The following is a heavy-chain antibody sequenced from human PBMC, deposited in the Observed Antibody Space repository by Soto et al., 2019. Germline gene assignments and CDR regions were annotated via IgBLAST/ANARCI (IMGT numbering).Heavy chain of an antibody. Sequence: GESLKISCKGSGYSFTSYWVGWVRQMPGKGLEWMGIIYPGDSDTRYSPSFHGQVTISADKSISTAYLQWSSLKASDTAMYYCARHILDRSFDIWGQGTMVTVSS. V-gene: IGHV5-51*01. CDR1: GYSFTSYW. J-gene: IGHJ3*02. CDR3: ARHILDRSFDI. D-gene: IGHD3-3*01. CDR2: IYPGDSDT.